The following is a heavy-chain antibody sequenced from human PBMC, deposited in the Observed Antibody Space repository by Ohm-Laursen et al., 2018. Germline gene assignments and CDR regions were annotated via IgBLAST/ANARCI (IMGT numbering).Heavy chain of an antibody. Sequence: SVKVSCKPSGYTFTSYGISWVRQAPGQGLEWMGWISAYNGNTNYAQKLQGRVTMTTDTSTSTAYMELRSLRSDDTAVYYCARVWLGYYYDSSGADYWGQGTLVTVSS. J-gene: IGHJ4*02. CDR3: ARVWLGYYYDSSGADY. D-gene: IGHD3-22*01. CDR2: ISAYNGNT. CDR1: GYTFTSYG. V-gene: IGHV1-18*01.